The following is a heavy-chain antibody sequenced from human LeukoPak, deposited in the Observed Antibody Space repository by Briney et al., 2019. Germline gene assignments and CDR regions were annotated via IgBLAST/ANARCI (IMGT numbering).Heavy chain of an antibody. CDR3: ARDPGGIAARLLKFDP. CDR2: INHSGST. J-gene: IGHJ5*02. Sequence: SETLSLTCAVYGGSLSGYYWSWIRQPPGKGLEWIGEINHSGSTNYNPSLKSRVTISVDTSKNQFSLKLSSVTAADTAVYYCARDPGGIAARLLKFDPWGQGTLVTASS. D-gene: IGHD6-6*01. CDR1: GGSLSGYY. V-gene: IGHV4-34*01.